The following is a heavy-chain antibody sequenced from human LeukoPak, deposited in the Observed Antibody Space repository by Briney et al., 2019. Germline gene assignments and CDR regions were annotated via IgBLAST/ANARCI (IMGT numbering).Heavy chain of an antibody. V-gene: IGHV4-34*01. D-gene: IGHD3-3*01. J-gene: IGHJ6*03. CDR3: SRGHHNYDFWSGYYTYYYYYYMDV. CDR2: INHSGST. Sequence: SETLSLTCAVYGGSFSGYYWRWIRQPPGKGLEGIGEINHSGSTNYNPSLKSRVTISVDTSKNQFSLKLSSVTAADTAVYYCSRGHHNYDFWSGYYTYYYYYYMDVWGKGTTVTVSS. CDR1: GGSFSGYY.